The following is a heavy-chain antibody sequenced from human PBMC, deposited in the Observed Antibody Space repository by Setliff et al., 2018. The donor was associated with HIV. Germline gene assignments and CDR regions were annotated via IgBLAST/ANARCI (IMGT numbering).Heavy chain of an antibody. CDR1: GNVFSTSW. J-gene: IGHJ1*01. CDR3: AGRPRGASSFAYFQH. V-gene: IGHV5-51*01. CDR2: IFPGDSDT. Sequence: GESLTLSCQGSGNVFSTSWIAWVRQMTGKGLEWMGIIFPGDSDTRYSPSFQGQFTISVDRSINTAYIQWSSLTTSDTAVYFCAGRPRGASSFAYFQHCGQGTLVTVPQ. D-gene: IGHD6-6*01.